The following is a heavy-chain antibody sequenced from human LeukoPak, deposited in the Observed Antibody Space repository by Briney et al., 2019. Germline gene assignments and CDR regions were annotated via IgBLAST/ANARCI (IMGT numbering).Heavy chain of an antibody. CDR2: IASGGST. CDR3: AKRTGTGWFDY. D-gene: IGHD1-14*01. J-gene: IGHJ4*02. Sequence: GGSLRLSCAASGFTVSSNYMSWVRQAPGKGLEWVSTIASGGSTYYADSVKARFTISRDNSKITLYLQLSTLRAEDTAVYFCAKRTGTGWFDYWGQGTLVTVSS. V-gene: IGHV3-53*01. CDR1: GFTVSSNY.